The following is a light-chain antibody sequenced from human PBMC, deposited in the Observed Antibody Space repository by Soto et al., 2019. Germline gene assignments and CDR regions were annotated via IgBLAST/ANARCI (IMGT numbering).Light chain of an antibody. CDR2: GAS. J-gene: IGKJ1*01. CDR3: QQYGMSPWT. V-gene: IGKV3-20*01. CDR1: QSVSSSY. Sequence: EIVLTQSPGTLSLSPGERATLSCRASQSVSSSYLGWYQQKPGQAPRLLIYGASSRATGIPDRFSGSSSGTDFTLTISRLEYEDFAVYYCQQYGMSPWTFGQGTKVEIK.